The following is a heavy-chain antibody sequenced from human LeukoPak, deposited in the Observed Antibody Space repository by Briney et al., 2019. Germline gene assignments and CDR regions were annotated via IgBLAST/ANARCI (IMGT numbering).Heavy chain of an antibody. CDR1: GYTFTGYY. CDR3: ARGVGATHKPYNWFDP. Sequence: VSVKVSCKASGYTFTGYYMHWVRQAPGQGLEWMGWINPNSGGTNYAQKFQGRVTMTRDTSISTAYMELSRLRSDDTAVYYCARGVGATHKPYNWFDPWGQGTLVNVSS. J-gene: IGHJ5*02. CDR2: INPNSGGT. V-gene: IGHV1-2*02. D-gene: IGHD1-26*01.